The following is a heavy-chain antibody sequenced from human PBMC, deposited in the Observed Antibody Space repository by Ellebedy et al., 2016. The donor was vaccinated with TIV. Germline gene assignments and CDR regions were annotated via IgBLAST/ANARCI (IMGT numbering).Heavy chain of an antibody. CDR3: ARSSYGSGSYPYYYYYGMDV. V-gene: IGHV3-30-3*01. CDR1: GFTFSSYA. D-gene: IGHD3-10*01. Sequence: GGSLRLSXAASGFTFSSYAMHWVRQAPGKGLEWVAVISYDGSNKYYADSVKGRFTISRDNSKNTLYLQMNSLRAEDTAVYYCARSSYGSGSYPYYYYYGMDVWGQGTTVTVSS. J-gene: IGHJ6*02. CDR2: ISYDGSNK.